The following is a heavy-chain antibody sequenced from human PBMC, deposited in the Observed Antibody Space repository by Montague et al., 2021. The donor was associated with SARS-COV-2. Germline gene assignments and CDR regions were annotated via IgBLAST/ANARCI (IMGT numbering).Heavy chain of an antibody. Sequence: SETLSLTCTVSGGPISSSNYYWDWIRQPPGKGLEWIGSIYDSGSTXYNPSLKSRVTISVDTSKNHFSLKLSSVTAADTAVYYCARRGRKLLPVATTIGGFDIWGQGTMVTVSS. J-gene: IGHJ3*02. CDR2: IYDSGST. CDR1: GGPISSSNYY. D-gene: IGHD5-12*01. CDR3: ARRGRKLLPVATTIGGFDI. V-gene: IGHV4-39*02.